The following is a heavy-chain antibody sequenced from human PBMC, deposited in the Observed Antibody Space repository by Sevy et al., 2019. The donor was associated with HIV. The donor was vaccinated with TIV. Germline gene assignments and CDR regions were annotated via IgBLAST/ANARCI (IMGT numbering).Heavy chain of an antibody. CDR3: ARDRRRRNIVVAVNAFDI. Sequence: GGSLRLSCAASGFTFSSYSMNWVRQAPGKGLEWVSYISSSSSTIYYADSVKGRFTISRDNAKNSLYLQMNSLRAEDTAVYYCARDRRRRNIVVAVNAFDIWGQGTMVTVSS. J-gene: IGHJ3*02. V-gene: IGHV3-48*01. CDR1: GFTFSSYS. CDR2: ISSSSSTI. D-gene: IGHD2-2*01.